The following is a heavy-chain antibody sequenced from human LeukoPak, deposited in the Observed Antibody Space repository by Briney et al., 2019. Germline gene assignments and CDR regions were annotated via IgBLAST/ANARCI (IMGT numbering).Heavy chain of an antibody. CDR2: IYYSGST. J-gene: IGHJ4*02. D-gene: IGHD3-22*01. CDR1: GGSISSYY. CDR3: ARLLNYYDSSGYYDLYYFDY. Sequence: PSETLSLTCTVSGGSISSYYWSWIRQPPGKGLEWIGYIYYSGSTNYNPSLKSRVTISVDTSKNQFSLKLSSVTAADTAVCYCARLLNYYDSSGYYDLYYFDYWGQGTLVTVSS. V-gene: IGHV4-59*01.